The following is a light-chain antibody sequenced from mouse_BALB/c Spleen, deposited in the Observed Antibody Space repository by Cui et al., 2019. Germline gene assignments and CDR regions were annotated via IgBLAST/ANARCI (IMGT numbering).Light chain of an antibody. CDR3: QQSNSRPHLT. CDR2: YAS. J-gene: IGKJ5*01. CDR1: QSISNN. V-gene: IGKV5-43*01. Sequence: DIVLPQSPATLSVTPGDSASLSCSASQSISNNLHRYQQKSHGSPRLLIMYASQSISGVPSRFSGSGSGTDFSLSINSVETEDFGMYFCQQSNSRPHLTFGAGTKLELK.